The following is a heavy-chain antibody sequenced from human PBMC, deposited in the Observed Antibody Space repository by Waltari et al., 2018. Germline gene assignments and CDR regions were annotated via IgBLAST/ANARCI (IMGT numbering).Heavy chain of an antibody. J-gene: IGHJ4*02. D-gene: IGHD3-16*01. CDR1: GYTFTGYY. Sequence: QVQLVQSGAEVKKPGASVKVSCKASGYTFTGYYMHWVRQAPGQGLEWMGGINPNRGGTNYAQKFQGRVTMTRDTSISTAYMELSRLRSDDTAVYYCASGVRGPTLDYWGQGTLVTVSS. CDR2: INPNRGGT. CDR3: ASGVRGPTLDY. V-gene: IGHV1-2*02.